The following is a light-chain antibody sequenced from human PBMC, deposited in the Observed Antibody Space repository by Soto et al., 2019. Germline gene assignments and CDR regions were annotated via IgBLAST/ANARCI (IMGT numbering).Light chain of an antibody. J-gene: IGKJ1*01. Sequence: VGTQSLCTLSSSPRERAALICMASRSGSSSFLAWYQQKPGQAPRLLIYGASSRATGIPDRFSGSGSGSDFTLTISRLEPEDFAVYYCQQDGSSPVTFGQGTKVDTK. CDR1: RSGSSSF. CDR3: QQDGSSPVT. CDR2: GAS. V-gene: IGKV3-20*01.